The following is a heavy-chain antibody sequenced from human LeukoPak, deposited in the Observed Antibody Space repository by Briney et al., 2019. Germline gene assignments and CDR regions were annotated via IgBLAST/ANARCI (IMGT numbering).Heavy chain of an antibody. CDR3: AKDSGIAVAGSSSYFDY. CDR2: IYKNAIT. Sequence: GGSLRLSCAASGSTVSSNYMTWVRQAPGKGLEWVSVIYKNAITYYADTVKGRFTISRDNSKNTLYLQMNSLRAEDTAVYYCAKDSGIAVAGSSSYFDYWGQGTLVTASS. J-gene: IGHJ4*02. CDR1: GSTVSSNY. D-gene: IGHD6-19*01. V-gene: IGHV3-66*03.